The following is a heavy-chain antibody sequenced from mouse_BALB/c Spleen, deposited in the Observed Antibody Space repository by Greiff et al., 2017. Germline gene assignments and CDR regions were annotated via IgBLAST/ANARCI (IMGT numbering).Heavy chain of an antibody. V-gene: IGHV5-17*02. Sequence: DVHLVESGGGLVQPGGSRKLSCAASGFTFSSFGMHWVRQAPEKGLEWVAYISSGSSTIYYADTVKGRFTISRDNPKNTLFLQMTSLRSEDTAMYYCARDYYGSSGFDYWGQGTTLTVSS. J-gene: IGHJ2*01. CDR3: ARDYYGSSGFDY. D-gene: IGHD1-1*01. CDR1: GFTFSSFG. CDR2: ISSGSSTI.